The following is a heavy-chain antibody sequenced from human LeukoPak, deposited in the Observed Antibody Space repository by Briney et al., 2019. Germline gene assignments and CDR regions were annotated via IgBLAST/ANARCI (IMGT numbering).Heavy chain of an antibody. CDR3: ARIEYSSSCDY. Sequence: SETLSLTCTVSGGSISSYYWSWIRQPPGKGLEWIGYIYYSGSTNYNPSLKSRVTISVDTSKNQFSLKQSSVTAADTAVYYCARIEYSSSCDYWGQGTLVTVSS. J-gene: IGHJ4*02. D-gene: IGHD6-6*01. CDR1: GGSISSYY. V-gene: IGHV4-59*12. CDR2: IYYSGST.